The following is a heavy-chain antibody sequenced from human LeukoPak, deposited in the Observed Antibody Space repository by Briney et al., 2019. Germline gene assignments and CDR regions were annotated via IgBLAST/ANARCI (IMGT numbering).Heavy chain of an antibody. CDR3: ARPQEVFSIFWPEGWFDP. CDR1: GYTFTGYY. Sequence: GASVKVSCKASGYTFTGYYMHWVRQAPGQGLEWMGWINPNSGGTNYAQKFQGRVTMTRDTSISTAYMELSRLRSDDTAVYYCARPQEVFSIFWPEGWFDPWGQGTLVTVSS. D-gene: IGHD3-9*01. CDR2: INPNSGGT. V-gene: IGHV1-2*02. J-gene: IGHJ5*02.